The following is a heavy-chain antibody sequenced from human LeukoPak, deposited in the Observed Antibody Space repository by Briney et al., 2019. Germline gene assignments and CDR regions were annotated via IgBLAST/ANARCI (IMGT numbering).Heavy chain of an antibody. J-gene: IGHJ4*02. CDR2: IYTSGST. CDR3: ARVSNLRTGSLVFDY. V-gene: IGHV4-61*02. D-gene: IGHD3-16*02. Sequence: SQTLSLTCTVSGGSISSDSHYWNWIRQPAGKGLEWIGRIYTSGSTNYNPSLNPSLKSRATISVDTSKNQFSLKLSSVTAADTAVYYCARVSNLRTGSLVFDYWGQGTLVTVSS. CDR1: GGSISSDSHY.